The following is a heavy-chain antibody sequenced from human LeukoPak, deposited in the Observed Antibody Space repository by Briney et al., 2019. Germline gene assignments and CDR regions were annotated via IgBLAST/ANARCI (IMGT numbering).Heavy chain of an antibody. CDR2: IYYSGST. D-gene: IGHD1-26*01. CDR1: GGSISSSSYY. Sequence: SETLSLTCTVSGGSISSSSYYWGWIRQPPGKGLEWIGSIYYSGSTYYNPSLKSRVTISVGTSKNHFSLKLSSVTAADTAVYYCARHYLGATCLDYWGQGTLVTVSS. CDR3: ARHYLGATCLDY. V-gene: IGHV4-39*01. J-gene: IGHJ4*02.